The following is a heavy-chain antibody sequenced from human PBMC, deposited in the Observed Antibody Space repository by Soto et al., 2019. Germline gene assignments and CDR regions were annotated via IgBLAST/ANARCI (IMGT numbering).Heavy chain of an antibody. Sequence: QVQPVQSGAEVKKPGSSVKVSCKASGGTFSSYAISWVRQAPGQGLEWMGGIIPIFGTANYAQKFQGRVTITADESTSTAYMELSSLRSEDTAVYYCAREGGSGNYRYYAMDVWGQGTTVTVSS. CDR2: IIPIFGTA. CDR1: GGTFSSYA. J-gene: IGHJ6*02. CDR3: AREGGSGNYRYYAMDV. V-gene: IGHV1-69*12. D-gene: IGHD3-10*01.